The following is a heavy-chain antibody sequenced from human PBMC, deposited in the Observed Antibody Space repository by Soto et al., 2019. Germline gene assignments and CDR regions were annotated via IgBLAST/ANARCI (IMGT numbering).Heavy chain of an antibody. CDR2: ISSSSSTI. J-gene: IGHJ4*02. CDR1: GFTFSSYS. CDR3: ARRGGIAARKNFDY. Sequence: EVQLVESGGGLVQPGGSLRLSCAASGFTFSSYSMNWVRQAPGKGLEWVSYISSSSSTIYYADSVKGRFTISRDNAKNSLYLQMSSLRDEDTAVYYCARRGGIAARKNFDYWGQGTLVTVSS. V-gene: IGHV3-48*02. D-gene: IGHD6-6*01.